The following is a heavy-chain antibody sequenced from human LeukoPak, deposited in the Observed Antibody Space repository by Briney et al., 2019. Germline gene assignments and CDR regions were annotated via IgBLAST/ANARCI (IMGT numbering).Heavy chain of an antibody. J-gene: IGHJ4*02. CDR1: GDSISSNNFY. D-gene: IGHD5-18*01. CDR3: ARLEAMVNYYIEY. V-gene: IGHV4-39*01. CDR2: AYYSGTT. Sequence: SETLSLTCTVSGDSISSNNFYWDWIRQPPGKGREWIGIAYYSGTTYYNPSLKRRVTISIDTSKNQVSLNLRSVTAAATAVYFCARLEAMVNYYIEYWGQGTLVTVS.